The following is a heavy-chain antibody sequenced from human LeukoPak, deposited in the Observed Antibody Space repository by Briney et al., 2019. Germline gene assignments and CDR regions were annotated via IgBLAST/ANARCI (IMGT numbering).Heavy chain of an antibody. Sequence: ASVKVSCKASGYTFTSYYMHWVRQAPGQGLEWMGIINPSGGSTSYAQKFRGRVTMTRDMSTSTVYMELSSLRSEDTAVYYCARGRSEVISSSSGNWFDPWGQGTLVTVSS. J-gene: IGHJ5*02. V-gene: IGHV1-46*01. CDR1: GYTFTSYY. D-gene: IGHD6-6*01. CDR3: ARGRSEVISSSSGNWFDP. CDR2: INPSGGST.